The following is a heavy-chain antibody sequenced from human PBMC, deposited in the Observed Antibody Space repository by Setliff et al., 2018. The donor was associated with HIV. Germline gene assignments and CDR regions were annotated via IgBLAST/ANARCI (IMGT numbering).Heavy chain of an antibody. CDR2: IEQDGSEK. J-gene: IGHJ6*03. Sequence: PGESLKISCAASGFSLSYYRMNWVRQAPGKGLEWVANIEQDGSEKYYVDSVKGRFTISRDNTKNSLYLQMDSLRAEDTAVYYCARVVDTSGGYWGSFYRYMDVWGKGTTVTVSS. CDR3: ARVVDTSGGYWGSFYRYMDV. CDR1: GFSLSYYR. V-gene: IGHV3-7*03. D-gene: IGHD3-10*01.